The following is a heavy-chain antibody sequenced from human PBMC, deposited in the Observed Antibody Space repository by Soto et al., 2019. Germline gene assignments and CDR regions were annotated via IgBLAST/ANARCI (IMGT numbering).Heavy chain of an antibody. V-gene: IGHV1-69*01. CDR2: IIPIFGTA. CDR1: GGTFSSYA. J-gene: IGHJ4*02. D-gene: IGHD3-3*01. CDR3: ATIRAPIFEVVRGYFDY. Sequence: QVQLVQSGAEVKKPGSSVKVSCKASGGTFSSYAISWVRQAPGQGLEWMGGIIPIFGTANYAQKFQGRVTITADESTSTANMELSSLRSDDTAVYYCATIRAPIFEVVRGYFDYWGQGTLVTVSS.